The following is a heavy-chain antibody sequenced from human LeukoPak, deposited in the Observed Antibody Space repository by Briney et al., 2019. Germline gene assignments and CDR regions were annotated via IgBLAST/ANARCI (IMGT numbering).Heavy chain of an antibody. D-gene: IGHD2-15*01. V-gene: IGHV4-59*08. J-gene: IGHJ6*02. CDR3: ARRDGIALDV. CDR1: GASITSSY. Sequence: SETLSLTCIVSGASITSSYWSWVRQPPGKGLEWIGYIYYTGDNSHNPSLNSRVTISLDTSKNQFSLKVTSVTAADTAVYYCARRDGIALDVWGQGTTVTVSS. CDR2: IYYTGDN.